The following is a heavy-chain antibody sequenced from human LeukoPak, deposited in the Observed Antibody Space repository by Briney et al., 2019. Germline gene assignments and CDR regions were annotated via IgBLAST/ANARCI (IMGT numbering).Heavy chain of an antibody. CDR3: ARGVLITAIPFGDAFDI. Sequence: PSGTLSLTCAVSGGSISSSDWWSWVRQPPGKGLEWIGEIYHSGSTNYNPSLKSRVTISVDKSKNQFSLKLSSVTAADTAVYYCARGVLITAIPFGDAFDIWGQGTMVTVSS. CDR2: IYHSGST. V-gene: IGHV4-4*02. CDR1: GGSISSSDW. J-gene: IGHJ3*02. D-gene: IGHD2/OR15-2a*01.